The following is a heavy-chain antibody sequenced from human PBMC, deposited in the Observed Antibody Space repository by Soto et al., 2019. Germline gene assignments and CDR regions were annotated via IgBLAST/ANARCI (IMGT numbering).Heavy chain of an antibody. CDR1: GDSVSSSNYY. CDR2: VYYSGST. Sequence: QLQLQESGPGLVKPSETLSLTCTVSGDSVSSSNYYWGWIRQPPGKGLEWIGSVYYSGSTYYNPSLKSRVTMSVDTSKNQFSLKLSSVTAAHAAVYYCARHPTFSGWEYYFDYWGQGTPVTVSS. J-gene: IGHJ4*02. V-gene: IGHV4-39*01. CDR3: ARHPTFSGWEYYFDY. D-gene: IGHD6-19*01.